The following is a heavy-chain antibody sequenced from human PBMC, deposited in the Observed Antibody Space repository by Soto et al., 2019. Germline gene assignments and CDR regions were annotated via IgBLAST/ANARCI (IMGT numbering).Heavy chain of an antibody. Sequence: EVQLLESGGGLVQPGGSLTLSCAASGFTFSSYTMSWVRQGQVKGLEWVSGISSSGGSTVYADSVKGRFTISRDNFKNTLYLQMNSLRAEDTAVYYCAKGWGDYWGQGTPVTVSS. CDR2: ISSSGGST. CDR1: GFTFSSYT. D-gene: IGHD7-27*01. J-gene: IGHJ4*02. V-gene: IGHV3-23*01. CDR3: AKGWGDY.